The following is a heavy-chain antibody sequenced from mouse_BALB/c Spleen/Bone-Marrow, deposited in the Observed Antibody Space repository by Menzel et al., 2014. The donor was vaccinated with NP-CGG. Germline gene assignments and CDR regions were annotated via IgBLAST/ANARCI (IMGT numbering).Heavy chain of an antibody. D-gene: IGHD1-1*01. Sequence: QVQLQQSGAELVRPGTSVKVSCKASGYAFTNYLIEWVKQRPGQGLEWIGVINPGRGGINYNEKFKGKATLTADKSSSTACMHLSSLTSDDSAVYFYARKITVVVPPAYWGQGTLVTVSA. CDR1: GYAFTNYL. CDR3: ARKITVVVPPAY. J-gene: IGHJ3*01. CDR2: INPGRGGI. V-gene: IGHV1-54*01.